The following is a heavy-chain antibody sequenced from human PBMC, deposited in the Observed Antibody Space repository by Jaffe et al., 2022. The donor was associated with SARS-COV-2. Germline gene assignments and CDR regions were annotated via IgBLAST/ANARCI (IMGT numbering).Heavy chain of an antibody. V-gene: IGHV4-38-2*02. D-gene: IGHD3-22*01. Sequence: QVQLQESGPGLVKPSETLSLTCTVSGYSISSGYYWGWIRQPPGKGLEWIGSIYHSGNTYYNPSLKSRVTMSVDTSTNQFSLNLTSVTAADTAVYYCARRFDTSGNDAFDIWGQGTMLTVSS. CDR2: IYHSGNT. CDR1: GYSISSGYY. J-gene: IGHJ3*02. CDR3: ARRFDTSGNDAFDI.